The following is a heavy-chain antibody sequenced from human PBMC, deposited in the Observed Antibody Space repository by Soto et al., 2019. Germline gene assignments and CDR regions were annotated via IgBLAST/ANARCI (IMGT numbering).Heavy chain of an antibody. V-gene: IGHV1-18*01. CDR1: GYTFTSYG. CDR3: ARGVELITIFGVVIQHYFDY. J-gene: IGHJ4*02. CDR2: ISAYNGNT. D-gene: IGHD3-3*01. Sequence: QVQLVQSGAEVKKPGASVKVSCKASGYTFTSYGISWVRQAPGQGLEWMGWISAYNGNTNYAQKLQGRVTMTTDTSTSTAYMELRSLRSDDTAVYYCARGVELITIFGVVIQHYFDYWGQGTLVTVSS.